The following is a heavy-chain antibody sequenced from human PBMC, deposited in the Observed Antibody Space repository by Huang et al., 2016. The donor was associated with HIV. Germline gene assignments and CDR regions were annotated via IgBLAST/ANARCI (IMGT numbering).Heavy chain of an antibody. CDR3: ARAPHDGSGSYYY. J-gene: IGHJ4*02. V-gene: IGHV4-34*01. Sequence: QVQLHQWGAGLLKPSETLSLTCAVYGGSFSGYYWSWIRQPPGKGLEGIGEITHRGRTNDHPSLKSRGTISEETSKNQFSLKLSSVTAADTAVYYCARAPHDGSGSYYYWGQGTLVTVSS. CDR2: ITHRGRT. CDR1: GGSFSGYY. D-gene: IGHD3-10*01.